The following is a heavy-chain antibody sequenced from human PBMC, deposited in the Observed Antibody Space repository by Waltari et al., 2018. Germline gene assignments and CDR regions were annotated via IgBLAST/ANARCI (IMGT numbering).Heavy chain of an antibody. CDR2: IIPILGIA. D-gene: IGHD3-9*01. V-gene: IGHV1-69*04. J-gene: IGHJ5*02. CDR1: GGTFSSYA. Sequence: QVQLVQSGAEVKKPGSSVKVSCKASGGTFSSYAISWVRQAPGQGLEWMGRIIPILGIANYAQKFQGRVTITADKSTSTAYMERGSLRSEDTAVYYCAFLRQLGTYYDILTGRISGAWFDPWGQGTLVTVSS. CDR3: AFLRQLGTYYDILTGRISGAWFDP.